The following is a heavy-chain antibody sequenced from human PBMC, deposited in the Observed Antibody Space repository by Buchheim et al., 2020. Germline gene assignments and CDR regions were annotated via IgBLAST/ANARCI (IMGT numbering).Heavy chain of an antibody. CDR3: ARESWGVAAPYYYYGMDV. CDR2: INPSGDYT. V-gene: IGHV1-46*01. Sequence: QVQLVQSGAEVKKPGASVKVSCKAFGYTIIGYYMHWVRQAPGQGLEWMGIINPSGDYTSYAPKFQGRVTVTRDTSTSTVYLEVSSLRSEDTAVYYCARESWGVAAPYYYYGMDVWGQGTT. J-gene: IGHJ6*02. D-gene: IGHD6-19*01. CDR1: GYTIIGYY.